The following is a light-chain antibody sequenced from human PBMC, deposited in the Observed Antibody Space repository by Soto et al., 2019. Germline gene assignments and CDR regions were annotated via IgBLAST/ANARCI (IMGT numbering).Light chain of an antibody. J-gene: IGLJ2*01. CDR1: SSDVGNYNY. CDR3: SSYTSSTTVV. Sequence: SALTQPASVSGSPGQSITISCTGSSSDVGNYNYVSWYQQPPGKAPKLMIYDVSNRPSGVSNRFSGSKSGNTASLTISGLQPEDEADYYCSSYTSSTTVVFGGGTKLTVL. V-gene: IGLV2-14*01. CDR2: DVS.